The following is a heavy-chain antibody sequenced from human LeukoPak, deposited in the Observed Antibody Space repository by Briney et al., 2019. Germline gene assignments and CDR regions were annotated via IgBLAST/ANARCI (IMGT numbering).Heavy chain of an antibody. CDR3: ARGLFLSGYLDAFDI. Sequence: GGSLRLSCAASGFTFDDYGMSWVRQAPGKGLEWVSGINWNGGSTGYADSVKGRFTISRDNSKNTLYLQMNSLRAEDTAVYYCARGLFLSGYLDAFDIWGQGTVVTVSS. V-gene: IGHV3-20*04. D-gene: IGHD3-22*01. J-gene: IGHJ3*02. CDR2: INWNGGST. CDR1: GFTFDDYG.